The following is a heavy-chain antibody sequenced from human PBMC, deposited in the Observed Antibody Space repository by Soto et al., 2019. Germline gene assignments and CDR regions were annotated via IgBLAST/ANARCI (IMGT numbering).Heavy chain of an antibody. V-gene: IGHV1-69*13. Sequence: ASVKVSCKASGGTFSSYAISWVRQAPGQGLEWMGGIIPIFGTANYAQKFQGRVTITADESTSTAYMELSSLRSEDTAVYYCAVMPETHGRDYYGMDVWGQGTTVTVSS. CDR1: GGTFSSYA. CDR3: AVMPETHGRDYYGMDV. D-gene: IGHD2-2*01. J-gene: IGHJ6*02. CDR2: IIPIFGTA.